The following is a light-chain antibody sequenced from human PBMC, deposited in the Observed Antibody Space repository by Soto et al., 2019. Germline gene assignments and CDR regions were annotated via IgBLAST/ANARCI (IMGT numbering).Light chain of an antibody. CDR3: QQSNNWPWT. J-gene: IGKJ1*01. CDR2: DAS. V-gene: IGKV3-15*01. Sequence: EIVLTQSPDTLSLPPGERATLSCRASQSISSYLAWYQQKPGQAPRLLIYDASTRATGIPARFSGSGSGTEFTLTISSLQSEDFAVYYCQQSNNWPWTFGQGTKVDIK. CDR1: QSISSY.